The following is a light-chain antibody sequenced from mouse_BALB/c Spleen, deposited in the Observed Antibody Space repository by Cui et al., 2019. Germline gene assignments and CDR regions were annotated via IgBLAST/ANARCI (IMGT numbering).Light chain of an antibody. Sequence: DIQMNQSPSSLSASLGDTITITCHASQNINAWLSWYQQKPGNIPKLLIYKASNLHTGVPSRFSGSGSGTGFTLTISSLQPEDIATYYCQQGQSYPRTFGEGTKLEIK. CDR3: QQGQSYPRT. J-gene: IGKJ1*01. CDR2: KAS. CDR1: QNINAW. V-gene: IGKV10-94*01.